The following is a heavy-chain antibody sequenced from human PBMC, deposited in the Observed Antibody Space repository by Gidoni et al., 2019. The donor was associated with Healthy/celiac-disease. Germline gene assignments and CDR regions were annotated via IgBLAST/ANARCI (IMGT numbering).Heavy chain of an antibody. CDR3: ARDGGNYDSSGPGYYYGMDV. CDR1: GGSISSGGYY. D-gene: IGHD3-22*01. Sequence: QVQLQESGPGLVTPSQPLSLTCTVSGGSISSGGYYWCWIRQPPGKGLEWIGYIYYSGSTYYNPSLKSRVTISVDTSKNQFSLKLSSVTAADTAVYYCARDGGNYDSSGPGYYYGMDVWGQGTTVTVSS. V-gene: IGHV4-31*03. CDR2: IYYSGST. J-gene: IGHJ6*02.